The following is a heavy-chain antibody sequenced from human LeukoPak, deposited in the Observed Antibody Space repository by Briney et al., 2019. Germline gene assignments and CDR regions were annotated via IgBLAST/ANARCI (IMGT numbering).Heavy chain of an antibody. Sequence: GASVKVSCKASGYTFTSYGISWVRQAPAQGLEWMGWISAYNGTTNYAQKLQGRVTMTTDPSTRTAYMELRSLRSDDTAVYYCAREPGNGLPAAPYYYYYGMDVWGQGATVTVSS. CDR3: AREPGNGLPAAPYYYYYGMDV. CDR2: ISAYNGTT. D-gene: IGHD2-2*01. CDR1: GYTFTSYG. V-gene: IGHV1-18*01. J-gene: IGHJ6*02.